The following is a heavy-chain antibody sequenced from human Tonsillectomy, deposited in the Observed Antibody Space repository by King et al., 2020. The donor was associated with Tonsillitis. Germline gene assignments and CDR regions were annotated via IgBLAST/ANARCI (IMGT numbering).Heavy chain of an antibody. J-gene: IGHJ6*02. V-gene: IGHV3-7*03. Sequence: VQLVQSGGGLVQPGGSLRLSCAASGFIFSNYWMTWVRPAPGKGLEWVANIKEDGNEKYYVDSVKGRFTISRDNAKNSLYLEMDSLRAGDTAVYYCAGARRPAQDSLYSYYGMDVWGQGTTVTVAS. CDR3: AGARRPAQDSLYSYYGMDV. CDR2: IKEDGNEK. CDR1: GFIFSNYW. D-gene: IGHD6-6*01.